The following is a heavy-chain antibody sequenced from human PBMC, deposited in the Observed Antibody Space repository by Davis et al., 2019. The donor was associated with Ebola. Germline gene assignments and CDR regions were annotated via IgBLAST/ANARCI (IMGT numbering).Heavy chain of an antibody. CDR1: GGTFSSYT. CDR2: IIPIFGTA. J-gene: IGHJ4*02. Sequence: AASVKVSCKASGGTFSSYTISWVRQAPGQGLEWMGRIIPIFGTANYAQKFQGRVTITADESTSTAYMELTSLRSDDTAVYYCVRGGIQIWSSHYLDYWGQGTLVTVSS. V-gene: IGHV1-69*13. D-gene: IGHD5-18*01. CDR3: VRGGIQIWSSHYLDY.